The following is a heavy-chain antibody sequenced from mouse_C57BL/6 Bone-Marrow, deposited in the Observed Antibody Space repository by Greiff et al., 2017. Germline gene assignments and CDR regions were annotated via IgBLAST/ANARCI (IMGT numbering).Heavy chain of an antibody. CDR1: GYTFTSYW. CDR2: IHPNSGST. CDR3: ARSGDCAWFAY. V-gene: IGHV1-64*01. J-gene: IGHJ3*01. D-gene: IGHD3-1*01. Sequence: QVQLQQPGAELVKPGASVKLSCKASGYTFTSYWMHWVKQRPGQGLAWIGMIHPNSGSTNYNEKFKSKATLTVDKSSSTAYMQLSSLTSEDSAVYYCARSGDCAWFAYWGQGTLVTVSA.